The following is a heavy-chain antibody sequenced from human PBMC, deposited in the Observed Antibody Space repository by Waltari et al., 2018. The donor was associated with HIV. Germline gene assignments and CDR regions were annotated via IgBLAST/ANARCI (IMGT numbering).Heavy chain of an antibody. J-gene: IGHJ6*02. CDR1: GFTFSSYW. CDR3: ARITIFGVVNDYGMDV. D-gene: IGHD3-3*01. Sequence: EVQLVESGGGLVQPGGSLRLSCAASGFTFSSYWMSWVRQAPGKGLEWVAKINQDGSEKYYVDSVKGRFTISRDNAKNSLYLQMNSLRAEDTAVYYCARITIFGVVNDYGMDVWGQGTTVTVSS. V-gene: IGHV3-7*01. CDR2: INQDGSEK.